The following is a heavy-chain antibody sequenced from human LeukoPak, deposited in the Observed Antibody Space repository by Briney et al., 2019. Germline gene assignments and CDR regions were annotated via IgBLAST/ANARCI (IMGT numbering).Heavy chain of an antibody. V-gene: IGHV3-21*06. Sequence: GGSLRLSCTVSGFTVSSNPMSWVRQAPGKGLEWVSSISTSSTYIYYADSVKGRFTISRDNAKNSIFLEMNSLRADDTGVYYCARASSIAARLVRYFDLWGRGTLVTVSS. CDR2: ISTSSTYI. D-gene: IGHD6-6*01. CDR3: ARASSIAARLVRYFDL. J-gene: IGHJ2*01. CDR1: GFTVSSNP.